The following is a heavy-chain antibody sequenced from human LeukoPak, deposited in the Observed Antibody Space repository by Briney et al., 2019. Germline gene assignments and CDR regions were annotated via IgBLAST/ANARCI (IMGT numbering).Heavy chain of an antibody. V-gene: IGHV3-30-3*01. J-gene: IGHJ4*02. CDR1: GFTFSSYA. CDR3: ARGDYYGSGSYYEGTKFDY. CDR2: ISYDGSNK. D-gene: IGHD3-10*01. Sequence: GGSLRLSCAASGFTFSSYAMHWVRQAPGKGLEWVAVISYDGSNKYYADSVRGRFTISRDNSKNTLYLQMNSLRAEDTAVYYCARGDYYGSGSYYEGTKFDYWGQGTLVTVSS.